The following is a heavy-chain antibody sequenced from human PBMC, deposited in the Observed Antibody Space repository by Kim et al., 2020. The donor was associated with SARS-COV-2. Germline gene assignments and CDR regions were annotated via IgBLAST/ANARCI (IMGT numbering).Heavy chain of an antibody. CDR3: ARVSVRRAAAGTFDY. D-gene: IGHD6-13*01. J-gene: IGHJ4*02. Sequence: VSVKSRITITPDTSKNQFSLQLNSVTPEDTAVYYCARVSVRRAAAGTFDYWGQGTLVTVSS. V-gene: IGHV6-1*01.